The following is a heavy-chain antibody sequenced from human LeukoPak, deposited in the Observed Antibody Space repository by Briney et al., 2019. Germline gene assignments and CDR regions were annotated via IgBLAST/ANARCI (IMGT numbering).Heavy chain of an antibody. CDR1: GYTFTSYY. Sequence: GASVKVSCKASGYTFTSYYMHWVRQAPGQGLEWMGIINPSGGSTSYAQKFQGWVTMTRDTSISTAYMELSRLRSDDTAVYYCARDPGYSSSLYYFDYWGQGTLVTVSS. D-gene: IGHD6-13*01. CDR2: INPSGGST. J-gene: IGHJ4*02. V-gene: IGHV1-46*01. CDR3: ARDPGYSSSLYYFDY.